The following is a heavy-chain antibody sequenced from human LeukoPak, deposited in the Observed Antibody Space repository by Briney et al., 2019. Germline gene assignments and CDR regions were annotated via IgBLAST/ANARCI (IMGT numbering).Heavy chain of an antibody. J-gene: IGHJ4*02. CDR3: ARDYSRACYSH. V-gene: IGHV1-2*06. CDR1: GYTFTGYY. CDR2: INPNSGGT. D-gene: IGHD2-21*02. Sequence: ASVKVSCKASGYTFTGYYLHWVRQAPGQGLEWMGQINPNSGGTNYAQKFQGRVTMTRDTSISTAYMELSRLRSDDTAIYYCARDYSRACYSHWGKGTLVTVSS.